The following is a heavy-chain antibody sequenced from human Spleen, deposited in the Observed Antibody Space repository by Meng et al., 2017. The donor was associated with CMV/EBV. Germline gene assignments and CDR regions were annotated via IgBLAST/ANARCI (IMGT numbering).Heavy chain of an antibody. V-gene: IGHV1-69*12. Sequence: VRVVRLGAGVKRSGSWVRVSCKASGGTFSSYALSWVGQAPGQGFEWMGGIIPIFGTANYAQKFQGRVTITADEATGTAYMELSSLRSEDTAGYYCARERGDWGQGTLVTVSS. J-gene: IGHJ4*02. CDR2: IIPIFGTA. CDR1: GGTFSSYA. CDR3: ARERGD. D-gene: IGHD3-16*01.